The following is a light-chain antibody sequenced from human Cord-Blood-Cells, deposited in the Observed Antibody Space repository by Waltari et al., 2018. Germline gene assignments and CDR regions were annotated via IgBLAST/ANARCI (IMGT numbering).Light chain of an antibody. J-gene: IGLJ2*01. V-gene: IGLV2-8*01. CDR2: EVS. CDR3: SSYAGSNKLVV. Sequence: QSALTQPPSASGSPGQSVTISCTGTSSDAGGYNYVSWYQQHPGKAPKLMIYEVSKRPSGVPDRFSGSKSGNTPSLTVSGLQAEDEADYYCSSYAGSNKLVVFGGGTKLTVL. CDR1: SSDAGGYNY.